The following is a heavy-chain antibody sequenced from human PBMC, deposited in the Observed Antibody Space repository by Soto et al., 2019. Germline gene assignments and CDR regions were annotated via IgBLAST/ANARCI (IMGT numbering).Heavy chain of an antibody. CDR2: MYYNGNI. Sequence: SETLSLTCNVSGGSISNYYWTWVRQSPDKGLEWIGYMYYNGNINYNPSLKSRVTISIDTSKNQLSLTLKSVTAADTAVYYCASGGNWFDPWGQGVLVTVSS. D-gene: IGHD3-16*01. CDR3: ASGGNWFDP. J-gene: IGHJ5*02. CDR1: GGSISNYY. V-gene: IGHV4-59*01.